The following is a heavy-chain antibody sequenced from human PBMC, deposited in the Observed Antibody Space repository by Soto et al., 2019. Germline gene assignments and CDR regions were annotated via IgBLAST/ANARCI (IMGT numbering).Heavy chain of an antibody. CDR2: IDHSGNI. V-gene: IGHV4-34*01. J-gene: IGHJ6*02. Sequence: ETLSLTGAASGACLSGYYWSWIRQPRGKGLEWIGEIDHSGNINFRPSLESRVTISLDASTNQISLKLSSVTAADTAVYYCTRGGGKYGYGIYYYHGIDVWGQGTTVTVSS. CDR3: TRGGGKYGYGIYYYHGIDV. CDR1: GACLSGYY. D-gene: IGHD5-18*01.